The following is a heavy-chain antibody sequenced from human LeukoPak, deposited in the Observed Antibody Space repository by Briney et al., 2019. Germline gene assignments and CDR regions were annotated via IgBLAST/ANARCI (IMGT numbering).Heavy chain of an antibody. CDR2: FDPEDGET. Sequence: ASVKVSCKVSGYTLTELSMHWVRQAPGKGPEWMGGFDPEDGETIYAQKFQGRVTMTEDTSTDTAYMELSSLRSEDTAVYYCATEAIVGATRFFDYWGQGTLVTVSS. CDR1: GYTLTELS. CDR3: ATEAIVGATRFFDY. J-gene: IGHJ4*02. V-gene: IGHV1-24*01. D-gene: IGHD1-26*01.